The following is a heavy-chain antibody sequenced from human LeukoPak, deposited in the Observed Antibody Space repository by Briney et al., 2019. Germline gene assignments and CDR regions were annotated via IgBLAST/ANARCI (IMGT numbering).Heavy chain of an antibody. Sequence: PGGSLRLSCAASGFTFSSYGMHWVRQAPGKGLEWVAVIWYDGSNKYYADSVKGRFTIPRDNSKNTLYLQMNSLRAEDTAVYYCARGVAAAGFFDYWGQGTLVTVSS. CDR1: GFTFSSYG. CDR3: ARGVAAAGFFDY. CDR2: IWYDGSNK. V-gene: IGHV3-33*01. J-gene: IGHJ4*02. D-gene: IGHD6-13*01.